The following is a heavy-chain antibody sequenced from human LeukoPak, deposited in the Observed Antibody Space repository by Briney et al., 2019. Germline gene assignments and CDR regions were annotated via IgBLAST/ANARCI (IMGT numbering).Heavy chain of an antibody. Sequence: SQTLSLTWAISGDSVSSNSAAWNWLSQSPSRGLEGLGRTYFRSKWHNDYAVSVKSRIIINADTSKNHFSLQLNSVTPEDTAVYFCARNGIGTTYDAFGIWGQGTMVTVSS. J-gene: IGHJ3*02. V-gene: IGHV6-1*01. CDR3: ARNGIGTTYDAFGI. CDR1: GDSVSSNSAA. D-gene: IGHD1-1*01. CDR2: TYFRSKWHN.